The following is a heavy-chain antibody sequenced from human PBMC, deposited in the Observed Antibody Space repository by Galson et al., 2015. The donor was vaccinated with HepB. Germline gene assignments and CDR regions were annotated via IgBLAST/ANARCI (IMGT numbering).Heavy chain of an antibody. Sequence: SLRLSCAASGFTFSSYGMHWVRQAPGKGLEWVAVISYDRSNKYYADSVKGRFTISRDNSKNTLYLQMNSLRAEDTAVYYCAKAKGPLEWLSNYYFDYWGQGTLVTVSS. J-gene: IGHJ4*02. CDR1: GFTFSSYG. V-gene: IGHV3-30*18. CDR3: AKAKGPLEWLSNYYFDY. D-gene: IGHD3-3*01. CDR2: ISYDRSNK.